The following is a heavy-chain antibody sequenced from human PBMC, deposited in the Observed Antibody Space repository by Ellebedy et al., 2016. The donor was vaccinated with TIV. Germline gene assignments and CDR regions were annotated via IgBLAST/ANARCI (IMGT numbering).Heavy chain of an antibody. CDR1: GFSFSNGW. CDR3: ARAAAVGGYYMDV. Sequence: GESLKISCVASGFSFSNGWMSWVRQAPGKGLERVALTSNDGKKKYYVDSVQGRFTFSRDSSKNRLYLQMNSLRGDDTAVYFCARAAAVGGYYMDVWGKGTTVTVSS. V-gene: IGHV3-30*13. J-gene: IGHJ6*03. CDR2: TSNDGKKK. D-gene: IGHD6-13*01.